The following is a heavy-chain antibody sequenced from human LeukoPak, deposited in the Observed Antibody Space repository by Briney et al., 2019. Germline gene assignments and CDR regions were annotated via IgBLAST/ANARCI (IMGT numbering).Heavy chain of an antibody. CDR3: ARDRIPAAISYFQH. V-gene: IGHV1-18*01. J-gene: IGHJ1*01. D-gene: IGHD2-2*01. Sequence: GASVKVSCKASGYTFTSYGISWVRQAPGQGLEWMGWISAYNGNTNYAQKLQGRVTITADESTSTAYMELSSLRSEDTAVYYCARDRIPAAISYFQHWGQGTLVTVSS. CDR2: ISAYNGNT. CDR1: GYTFTSYG.